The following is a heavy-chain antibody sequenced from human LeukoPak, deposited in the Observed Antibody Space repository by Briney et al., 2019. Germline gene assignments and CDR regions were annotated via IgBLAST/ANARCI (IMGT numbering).Heavy chain of an antibody. D-gene: IGHD6-13*01. J-gene: IGHJ4*02. Sequence: ASVKVSCKASGYTFTSYGISWVRQAPGQGLEWMGWISAYNGNTNYAQKLQGRVTMTTDTSTSTAYMELRSLRSDDTAVYYCARDLRERRSSWLKFDYWGQGTPVTVSS. CDR2: ISAYNGNT. CDR1: GYTFTSYG. CDR3: ARDLRERRSSWLKFDY. V-gene: IGHV1-18*01.